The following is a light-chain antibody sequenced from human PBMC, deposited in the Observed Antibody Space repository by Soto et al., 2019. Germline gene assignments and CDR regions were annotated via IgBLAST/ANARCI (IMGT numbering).Light chain of an antibody. Sequence: DIQLTQSPSFLSASLGDRVTINCRASQGISSYLAWYQQEPGKAPKLLIYAASTLQSGVPSRFSGSGSGTEFTLTISSLQPEDFATYYCQQLNSFPLTFGGGTKVEIK. CDR2: AAS. CDR1: QGISSY. CDR3: QQLNSFPLT. V-gene: IGKV1-9*01. J-gene: IGKJ4*01.